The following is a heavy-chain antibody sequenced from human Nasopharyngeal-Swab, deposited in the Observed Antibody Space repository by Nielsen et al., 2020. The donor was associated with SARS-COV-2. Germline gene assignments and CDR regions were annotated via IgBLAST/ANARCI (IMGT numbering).Heavy chain of an antibody. V-gene: IGHV3-23*01. D-gene: IGHD3-10*01. CDR3: AKDGGITMVRGVLDY. CDR1: GFIFSSYA. CDR2: ISGSGGST. Sequence: GESLKISCAASGFIFSSYAMSWVREAPGKGLEWVSAISGSGGSTYYADSVKGRFTISRDNSKNTLYLQMNSLRAEDTAVYYCAKDGGITMVRGVLDYWGQGTLVTVSS. J-gene: IGHJ4*02.